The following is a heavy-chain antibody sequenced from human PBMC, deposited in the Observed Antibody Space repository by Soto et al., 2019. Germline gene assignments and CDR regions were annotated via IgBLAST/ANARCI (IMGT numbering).Heavy chain of an antibody. J-gene: IGHJ4*02. CDR3: ARGSGAYSSSSRLDY. D-gene: IGHD6-6*01. CDR1: GGSISSSIYY. Sequence: SETLSLTCTVSGGSISSSIYYWVWIRQPPGKGLEWIGSIYYSGNTYYNPSLKRRVTISVDTSKNQLSLKMGSVTAADTALYYCARGSGAYSSSSRLDYWGQGTLVTVSS. CDR2: IYYSGNT. V-gene: IGHV4-39*01.